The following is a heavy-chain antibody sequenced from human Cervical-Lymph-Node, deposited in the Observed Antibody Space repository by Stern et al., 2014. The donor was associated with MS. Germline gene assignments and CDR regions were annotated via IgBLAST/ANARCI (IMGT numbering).Heavy chain of an antibody. CDR1: GGSISSGGYY. CDR3: ARENCSGGSCYSDY. D-gene: IGHD2-15*01. CDR2: IYYSGST. J-gene: IGHJ4*02. V-gene: IGHV4-31*01. Sequence: QVQLQESGPGLVKPSQTLSLTCTVSGGSISSGGYYWSWIRQHPGKGLEWIGYIYYSGSTYYNPSLKSLVTISVDTSKNQFSLKLSSVTAADTAVYYCARENCSGGSCYSDYWGQGTLVTVSS.